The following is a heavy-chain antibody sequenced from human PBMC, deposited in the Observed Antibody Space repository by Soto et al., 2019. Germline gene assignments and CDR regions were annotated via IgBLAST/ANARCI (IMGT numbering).Heavy chain of an antibody. V-gene: IGHV4-59*01. CDR2: IYYSGST. Sequence: PSETLSLTCTVSGGSISSYYWSWIRQPPGKGLEWIGYIYYSGSTNYNPSLKSRVTISVDTSENQFSLKLSSVTAADTAVYYCARVNYDFWSGYWPYYYYGMDVWGQGTTVTVSS. CDR1: GGSISSYY. D-gene: IGHD3-3*01. CDR3: ARVNYDFWSGYWPYYYYGMDV. J-gene: IGHJ6*02.